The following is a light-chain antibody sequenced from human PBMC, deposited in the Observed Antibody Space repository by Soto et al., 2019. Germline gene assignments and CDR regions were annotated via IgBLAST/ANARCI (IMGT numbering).Light chain of an antibody. CDR1: SSDVGGYNY. J-gene: IGLJ2*01. CDR3: SSYTSARNFV. CDR2: DVT. Sequence: QSALTQPASASGSPGHSVAISCTGTSSDVGGYNYVSWYQQHPGKAPKLMIFDVTNRPSGVSNRFSGSKSGNTASLTISGLQAEDEADYYCSSYTSARNFVFGAGTKLTVL. V-gene: IGLV2-14*01.